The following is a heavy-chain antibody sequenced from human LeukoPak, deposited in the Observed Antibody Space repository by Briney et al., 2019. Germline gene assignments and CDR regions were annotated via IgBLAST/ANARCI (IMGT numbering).Heavy chain of an antibody. D-gene: IGHD4-17*01. CDR3: TTVGTVTPSASFDI. CDR1: GFTFSNAS. J-gene: IGHJ3*02. CDR2: IKRKTDGGTT. Sequence: GGSLRLSCAASGFTFSNASMSWVRQAPGKGLEWVGRIKRKTDGGTTDYSAPVKGRFTISRDNPKNTLYLQMNSLKSEDAAVYYCTTVGTVTPSASFDIWGQGTMVTVSS. V-gene: IGHV3-15*01.